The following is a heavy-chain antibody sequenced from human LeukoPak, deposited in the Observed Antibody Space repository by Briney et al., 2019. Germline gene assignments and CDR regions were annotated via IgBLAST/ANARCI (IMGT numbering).Heavy chain of an antibody. V-gene: IGHV3-23*01. CDR2: ISGSGGST. D-gene: IGHD2-15*01. CDR1: GFTFSDYG. Sequence: PGRSLRLSCAASGFTFSDYGMHWVRQAPGKGLEWVSAISGSGGSTYYADSVKGRFTISRDNSKNTLYLQMNSLRAEDTAVYYCAKANVVAAMADWFDPWGQGTLVTVSS. CDR3: AKANVVAAMADWFDP. J-gene: IGHJ5*02.